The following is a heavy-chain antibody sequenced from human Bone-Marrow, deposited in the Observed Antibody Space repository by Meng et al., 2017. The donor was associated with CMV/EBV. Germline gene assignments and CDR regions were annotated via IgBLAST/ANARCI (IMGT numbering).Heavy chain of an antibody. Sequence: ASVKVSCKASGYTFTGYYMHWVRQAPGQGLEWMGWINPNSGGTNYAQKFQGRVTMTRDTPISTAYMELSRLRSDDTAVYYCARDIVVVPAIHLDNSEGGMDVWGQGTTVTVSS. CDR2: INPNSGGT. CDR3: ARDIVVVPAIHLDNSEGGMDV. D-gene: IGHD2-2*01. V-gene: IGHV1-2*02. J-gene: IGHJ6*02. CDR1: GYTFTGYY.